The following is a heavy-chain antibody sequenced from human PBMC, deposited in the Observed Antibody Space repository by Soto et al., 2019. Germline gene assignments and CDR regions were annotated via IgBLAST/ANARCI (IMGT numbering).Heavy chain of an antibody. D-gene: IGHD6-13*01. CDR3: ARGSYTRTWY. CDR1: GDSLSSNTAA. J-gene: IGHJ4*02. Sequence: PSQTLSLTCAISGDSLSSNTAAWSWIRQSPSRGLEWLGRTYYRSKWYYDYAASVTSRMTINPDTSKNQFSLQLNSVTPEDTAVYYCARGSYTRTWYWGQAPLVTVSS. V-gene: IGHV6-1*01. CDR2: TYYRSKWYY.